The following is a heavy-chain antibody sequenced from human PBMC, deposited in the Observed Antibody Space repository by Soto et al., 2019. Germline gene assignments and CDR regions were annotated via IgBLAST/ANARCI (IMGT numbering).Heavy chain of an antibody. CDR1: GFTVSSNY. Sequence: EVQLVETGGGLIQPGGSLRLSCAASGFTVSSNYMSWVRQAPGKGLEWVSVIYSGGSTYYADSVKGRFTISRDNSKNTLYLKMNSLRAEDTAVYYCARGPYYYDSSGYFPFFDYWGQGTLVTVSS. D-gene: IGHD3-22*01. J-gene: IGHJ4*02. CDR3: ARGPYYYDSSGYFPFFDY. CDR2: IYSGGST. V-gene: IGHV3-53*02.